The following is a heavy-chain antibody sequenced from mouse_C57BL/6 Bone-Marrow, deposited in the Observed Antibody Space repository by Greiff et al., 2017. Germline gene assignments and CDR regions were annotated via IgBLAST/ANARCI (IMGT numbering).Heavy chain of an antibody. V-gene: IGHV1-61*01. J-gene: IGHJ1*03. CDR2: IYPSDSET. D-gene: IGHD1-1*01. CDR3: ARTLLFSWYFDV. Sequence: VQLQQPGAELVRPGSSVKLSCKASGYTFTSYWMDWVKQRPGQGLEWIGNIYPSDSETHYNQKFKDKATLTVDKSSSTAYMQLSSLTSEDSAVYYCARTLLFSWYFDVWGTGTTVTVSS. CDR1: GYTFTSYW.